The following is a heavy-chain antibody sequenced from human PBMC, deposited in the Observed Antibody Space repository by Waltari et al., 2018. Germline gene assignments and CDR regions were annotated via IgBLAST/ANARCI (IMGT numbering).Heavy chain of an antibody. V-gene: IGHV4-59*02. CDR2: LHNSGST. Sequence: QVQLQESGPGLVKPSETLSLTCTVSGGSVSTYYWSWIRQPPGKGLEWIGSLHNSGSTSYNPSLKSRVTISVDTSKNQFSLKLNSVTAADTAVYYCARDVGLRGWFDPWGQGTLVTVSS. CDR1: GGSVSTYY. J-gene: IGHJ5*02. CDR3: ARDVGLRGWFDP. D-gene: IGHD4-17*01.